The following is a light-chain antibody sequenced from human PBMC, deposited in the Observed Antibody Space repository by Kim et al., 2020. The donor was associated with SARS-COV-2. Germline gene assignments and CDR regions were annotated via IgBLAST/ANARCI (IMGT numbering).Light chain of an antibody. J-gene: IGKJ5*01. Sequence: IQLTQSPSSLSASVGDRVTITCRASQGISSHLAWYQQKPGKAPELLIYTASTLQSGVPSRFSGSGSGTDFTLTISSLQPEDFATYYCQQLHNYHITFGQGTRLEIK. CDR3: QQLHNYHIT. V-gene: IGKV1-9*01. CDR2: TAS. CDR1: QGISSH.